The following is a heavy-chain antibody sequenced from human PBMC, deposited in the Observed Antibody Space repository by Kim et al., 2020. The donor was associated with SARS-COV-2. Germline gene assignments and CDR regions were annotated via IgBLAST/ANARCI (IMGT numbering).Heavy chain of an antibody. Sequence: ASVKVSCKASGYTFTSYYMHWVRQAPGQGLEWMGIINPGGASTSYAQKFQGRVTMTRDTSTTTVYMELSSLRSEDTAVYYCARRPPYGSGSYTALLFDYWGQGTLVTVSS. CDR3: ARRPPYGSGSYTALLFDY. CDR1: GYTFTSYY. J-gene: IGHJ4*02. CDR2: INPGGAST. D-gene: IGHD3-10*01. V-gene: IGHV1-46*01.